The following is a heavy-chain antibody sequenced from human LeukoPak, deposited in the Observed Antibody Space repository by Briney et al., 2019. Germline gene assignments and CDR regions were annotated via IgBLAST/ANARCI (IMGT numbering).Heavy chain of an antibody. Sequence: PGGSLRLSCAASGFTFSSYEMNWVRQAPGKGLEWVSYISSSGSTIYYADSVKGRFTVSRDNTKNSMYVQMNSLRAEDTAVYYCARGGDDPWFDPWGQGTLVTVSS. J-gene: IGHJ5*02. V-gene: IGHV3-48*03. D-gene: IGHD1-1*01. CDR1: GFTFSSYE. CDR2: ISSSGSTI. CDR3: ARGGDDPWFDP.